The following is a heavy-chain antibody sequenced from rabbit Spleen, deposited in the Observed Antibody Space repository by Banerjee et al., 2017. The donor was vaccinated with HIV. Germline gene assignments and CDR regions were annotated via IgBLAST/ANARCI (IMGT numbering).Heavy chain of an antibody. J-gene: IGHJ4*01. D-gene: IGHD4-1*01. Sequence: QEQLVESGGGLVQPGGSLTLTCTASGFDLSSYYYMCWVRQAPGKGLEWIACIEGGSSAFSYFASWAKGRFTISKTSSTTVTLQMTSLTAADTATYFCARDLAGVIGWNFNLWGPGTLVTVS. CDR3: ARDLAGVIGWNFNL. CDR2: IEGGSSAFS. V-gene: IGHV1S45*01. CDR1: GFDLSSYYY.